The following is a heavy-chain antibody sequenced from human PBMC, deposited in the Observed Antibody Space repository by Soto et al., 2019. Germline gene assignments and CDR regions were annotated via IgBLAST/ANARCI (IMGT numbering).Heavy chain of an antibody. CDR2: IIPILGIA. V-gene: IGHV1-69*02. CDR1: GGTFSSYT. J-gene: IGHJ6*02. D-gene: IGHD4-17*01. CDR3: AGAISTVTTYYYGMDV. Sequence: QVQLVQSGAEVKKPGSSVKVSCKASGGTFSSYTISWVRQAPGQGLEWMGRIIPILGIANYAQKFQGRVTITADKSTSTAYMELSSLRSEDTAVYYCAGAISTVTTYYYGMDVWGQGTTVTVSS.